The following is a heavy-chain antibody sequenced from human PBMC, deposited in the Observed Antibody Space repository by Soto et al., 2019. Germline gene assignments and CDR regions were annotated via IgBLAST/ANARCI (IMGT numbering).Heavy chain of an antibody. Sequence: SETLSLTCAVYGGSFSGYYWSWIRQPPGKGLEWIGEINHSGSTNYNPSLKSRVTISVDTSKNQFSLKLSSVTAADTAVYYCASLAARTLLYCYYGMDVWGQGTTVTVSS. V-gene: IGHV4-34*01. D-gene: IGHD6-6*01. CDR2: INHSGST. J-gene: IGHJ6*02. CDR3: ASLAARTLLYCYYGMDV. CDR1: GGSFSGYY.